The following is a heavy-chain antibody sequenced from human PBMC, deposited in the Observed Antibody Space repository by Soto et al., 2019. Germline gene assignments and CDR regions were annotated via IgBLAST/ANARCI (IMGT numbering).Heavy chain of an antibody. V-gene: IGHV3-30*18. Sequence: GGSLRLSCAASGFTFSSYGMHWVRQAPGKGLEWVAVISYDGSNKYYADSVKGRFTISRDNSKNTLYLQMNSLRAEDTAVYYCAKGGYRYYYDSSGYHSGFDYWGQGT. D-gene: IGHD3-22*01. J-gene: IGHJ4*02. CDR1: GFTFSSYG. CDR3: AKGGYRYYYDSSGYHSGFDY. CDR2: ISYDGSNK.